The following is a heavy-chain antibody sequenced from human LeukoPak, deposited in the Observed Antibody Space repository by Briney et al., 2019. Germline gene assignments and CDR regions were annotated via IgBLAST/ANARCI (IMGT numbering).Heavy chain of an antibody. J-gene: IGHJ3*01. CDR3: AKDVPYGSGHTAFDF. Sequence: GESLTLSCAASGFTFDDYALHWIRQAPGKGLEWVSGISWNSGSIGYADSVKGRFTIFRDNAKNSLYLQMNSLRAEDTALYYCAKDVPYGSGHTAFDFWGQGTMVTVSS. D-gene: IGHD3-10*01. CDR2: ISWNSGSI. V-gene: IGHV3-9*01. CDR1: GFTFDDYA.